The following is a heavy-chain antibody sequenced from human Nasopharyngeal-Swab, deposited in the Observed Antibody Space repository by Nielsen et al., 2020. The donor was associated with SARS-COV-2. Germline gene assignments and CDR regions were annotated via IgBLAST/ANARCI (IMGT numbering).Heavy chain of an antibody. CDR2: IYSGGSST. CDR1: GFTFSSYA. CDR3: ARGNSGYDASPFDY. J-gene: IGHJ4*02. Sequence: GGSLRLSCAASGFTFSSYAMSWVRQAPGKGLEWVSVIYSGGSSTYYADSVKGRFTISRDNSKNTLYLQMNSLRAEDTAVYYCARGNSGYDASPFDYWGQGTLVTVSS. D-gene: IGHD5-12*01. V-gene: IGHV3-23*03.